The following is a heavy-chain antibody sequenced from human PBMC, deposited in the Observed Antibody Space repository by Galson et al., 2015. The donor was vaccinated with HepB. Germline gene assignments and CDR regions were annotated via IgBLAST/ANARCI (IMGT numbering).Heavy chain of an antibody. V-gene: IGHV3-30*04. CDR2: ILYDGNNK. CDR1: GFTFSSYA. Sequence: SLRLSCAASGFTFSSYAMHWVRQAPGKGLEWVAVILYDGNNKEYADSVKGRFTISRDNSTNTLYLQMNSLRAEDTAVYYCTRGGVRIVGAVIQGYYYVMDVWGQGTTVTVSS. CDR3: TRGGVRIVGAVIQGYYYVMDV. J-gene: IGHJ6*02. D-gene: IGHD3-3*01.